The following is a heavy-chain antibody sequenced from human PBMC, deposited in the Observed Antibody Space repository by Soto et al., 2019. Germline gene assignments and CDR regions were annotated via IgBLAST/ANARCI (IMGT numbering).Heavy chain of an antibody. D-gene: IGHD3-3*01. CDR2: INPNSGGT. Sequence: ASVKVSCKASGYTFTGYYMHWVRQAPGQGLEGMGLINPNSGGTNYAQKLQGWVTMTRDTSISTAYMELSRLISDATAVYYCTRSFGVVMLTNYYYSGMDVWGQGTTVPVSS. J-gene: IGHJ6*02. CDR3: TRSFGVVMLTNYYYSGMDV. V-gene: IGHV1-2*04. CDR1: GYTFTGYY.